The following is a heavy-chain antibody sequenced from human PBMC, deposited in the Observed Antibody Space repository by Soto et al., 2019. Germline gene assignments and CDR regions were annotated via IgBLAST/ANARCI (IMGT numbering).Heavy chain of an antibody. J-gene: IGHJ5*02. CDR1: GGSISSGDYY. Sequence: PSETLSLTCTVSGGSISSGDYYWSWIRQPPGKGLEWIGYIYYSGSTYYNPSLKSRVTISVDTSTSTVYMELNSLTSEDTAVYYCARDQSWHDLVWWFDPWGQGTLVTVSS. D-gene: IGHD1-1*01. CDR3: ARDQSWHDLVWWFDP. CDR2: IYYSGST. V-gene: IGHV4-30-4*02.